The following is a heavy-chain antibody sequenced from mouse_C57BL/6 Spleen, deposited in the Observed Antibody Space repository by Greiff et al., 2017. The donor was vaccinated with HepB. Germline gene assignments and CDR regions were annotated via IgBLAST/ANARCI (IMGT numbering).Heavy chain of an antibody. D-gene: IGHD1-1*01. CDR3: ARNYGSYWYFDV. J-gene: IGHJ1*03. V-gene: IGHV1-22*01. CDR2: INPNNGGT. CDR1: GYTFTDYN. Sequence: EVQLQQSGPELVKPRASVKMTCKASGYTFTDYNMHWVKQSHGKSLEWIGYINPNNGGTSYNQKFKGKATLTVNKSSSTAYMELRSLTSEDSAVYYCARNYGSYWYFDVWGTGTTVTVSS.